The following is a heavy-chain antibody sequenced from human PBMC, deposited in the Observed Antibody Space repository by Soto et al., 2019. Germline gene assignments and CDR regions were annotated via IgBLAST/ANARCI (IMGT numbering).Heavy chain of an antibody. V-gene: IGHV1-2*02. CDR3: AIRTGQLAIISEFDGDWFFEV. J-gene: IGHJ2*01. CDR1: GYTFTDYH. D-gene: IGHD2-2*01. CDR2: INPDSGGT. Sequence: GASVKVSCKASGYTFTDYHIHWVRQAPGQGLDWVGWINPDSGGTNLAQRFQGRVTMTSDTSINTAYMELSSLRSDDTAVYYCAIRTGQLAIISEFDGDWFFEVWGRGTLVTVSS.